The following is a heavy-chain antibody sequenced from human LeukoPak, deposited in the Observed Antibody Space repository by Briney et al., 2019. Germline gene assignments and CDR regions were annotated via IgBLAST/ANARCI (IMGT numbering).Heavy chain of an antibody. D-gene: IGHD5-12*01. CDR3: ARHFLRGGFDS. V-gene: IGHV4-59*08. CDR1: GGSINNYY. J-gene: IGHJ4*02. CDR2: IYETGHT. Sequence: SETLSLTCTVSGGSINNYYWSWNRQPPGKGLEWIAYIYETGHTGYNPSLKTRVTISLDTSKNQFSLKLNSVTAADTAVYYCARHFLRGGFDSWGQGTLVAVSS.